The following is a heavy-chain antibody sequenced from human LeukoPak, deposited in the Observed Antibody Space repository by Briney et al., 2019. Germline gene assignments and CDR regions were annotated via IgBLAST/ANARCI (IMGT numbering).Heavy chain of an antibody. D-gene: IGHD2-2*01. CDR1: GYTLTELS. CDR3: ARDYDKYQPNWFDP. V-gene: IGHV1-24*01. CDR2: FDPEDGET. Sequence: GASVKVSCKVSGYTLTELSMHWVRQAPGKGLEWMGGFDPEDGETIYAQKFQGRVTMTEDTSTDTAYMELSSLRSEDTAVYYCARDYDKYQPNWFDPWGQGTLVTVSS. J-gene: IGHJ5*02.